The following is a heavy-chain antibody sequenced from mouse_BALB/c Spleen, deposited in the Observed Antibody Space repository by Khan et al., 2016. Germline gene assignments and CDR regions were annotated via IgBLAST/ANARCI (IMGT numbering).Heavy chain of an antibody. J-gene: IGHJ2*01. D-gene: IGHD1-1*01. V-gene: IGHV14-3*02. CDR2: NDPANGNS. Sequence: VQLQQSGAELVKPGASVKLSCTASGFNIKDTYMHWVKQRPEQGLEWIGRNDPANGNSKYDPKFQGKATIIVDKSSNTAYLQLSSLTSEDTAVXYGARRGPIYYYGSSYGYWGQGTTLTVSS. CDR3: ARRGPIYYYGSSYGY. CDR1: GFNIKDTY.